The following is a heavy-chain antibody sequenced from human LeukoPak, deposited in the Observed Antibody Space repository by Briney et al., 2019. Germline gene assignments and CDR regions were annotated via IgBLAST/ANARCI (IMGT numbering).Heavy chain of an antibody. Sequence: PSETLSLTCTVSGGSIGSSRYYWGWIRQLPGKGLEWIGSIYHSGSTYYNPSLKSRVTISVDTSKNQFSLKLNSVTAADTAVYYCARGLWFGEFNLDYWGQGTLVIVSS. CDR2: IYHSGST. V-gene: IGHV4-39*07. CDR1: GGSIGSSRYY. J-gene: IGHJ4*02. D-gene: IGHD3-10*01. CDR3: ARGLWFGEFNLDY.